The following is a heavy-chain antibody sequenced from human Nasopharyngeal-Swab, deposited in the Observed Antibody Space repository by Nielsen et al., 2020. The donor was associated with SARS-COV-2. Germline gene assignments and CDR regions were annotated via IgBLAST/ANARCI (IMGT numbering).Heavy chain of an antibody. CDR1: GGSISSYY. V-gene: IGHV4-34*01. Sequence: SETLSLTCTVSGGSISSYYWSWIRQPPGKGLEWIGEINHSGITNYNPSLKSRVTISVDTSKNQFSLKLSSVTAADTAVYYCARLSGDYYYGMDVWGQGTTVTVSS. J-gene: IGHJ6*02. CDR2: INHSGIT. CDR3: ARLSGDYYYGMDV. D-gene: IGHD2-8*02.